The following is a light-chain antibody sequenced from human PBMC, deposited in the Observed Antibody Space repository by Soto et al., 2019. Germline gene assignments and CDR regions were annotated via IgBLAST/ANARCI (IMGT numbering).Light chain of an antibody. CDR2: TAS. V-gene: IGKV1-5*03. J-gene: IGKJ1*01. CDR1: QNIKNW. CDR3: QQYNSYSRGT. Sequence: DIQMTQSPSTLSASVGDRVTIACRASQNIKNWMAWYQQKPGQVPKLLVYTASSLESGVPSRFSGSGSGTEFTLTIISLQPDDFATYYCQQYNSYSRGTFGQGTKVEIK.